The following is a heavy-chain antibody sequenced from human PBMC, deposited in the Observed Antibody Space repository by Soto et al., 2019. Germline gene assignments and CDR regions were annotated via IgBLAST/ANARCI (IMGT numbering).Heavy chain of an antibody. Sequence: ASVKVSCKTSGYTFTIYGTSCVLQAPGQGLEWMGCISGYNGNTNYAQKFQGRVTMTTDTSTSTAYMELRTLRSDDTALYYCARNLGIAVAGDYWGQGTLVTVSS. V-gene: IGHV1-18*04. D-gene: IGHD6-13*01. CDR2: ISGYNGNT. J-gene: IGHJ4*02. CDR1: GYTFTIYG. CDR3: ARNLGIAVAGDY.